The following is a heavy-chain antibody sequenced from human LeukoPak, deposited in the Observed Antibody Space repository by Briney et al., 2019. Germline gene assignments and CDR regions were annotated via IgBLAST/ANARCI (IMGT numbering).Heavy chain of an antibody. CDR2: IFYSGST. V-gene: IGHV4-59*01. CDR3: ARVYYSNSYDYWYFDL. D-gene: IGHD6-13*01. CDR1: GGSIRSYY. J-gene: IGHJ2*01. Sequence: SETLSLTCTVSGGSIRSYYWSWIRQPPGKGLEWIGYIFYSGSTNYNPSLKSRVIISVHTSKNQFSLKLSSVTAADTAVYYCARVYYSNSYDYWYFDLWGRGTLVTVSS.